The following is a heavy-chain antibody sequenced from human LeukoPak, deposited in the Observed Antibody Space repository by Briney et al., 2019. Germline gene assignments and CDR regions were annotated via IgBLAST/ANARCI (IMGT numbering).Heavy chain of an antibody. Sequence: SETLSLTCTVSGGSISSYYWSWIRQPAGKGLEWIGRIYTSGSTNYNPSLKSRVTMSVDTSKNQFSLKLSSVTAADTAVYYCARTQYSSSDYYYYYYMDVWGKGTTVTVSS. CDR1: GGSISSYY. CDR3: ARTQYSSSDYYYYYYMDV. CDR2: IYTSGST. V-gene: IGHV4-4*07. J-gene: IGHJ6*03. D-gene: IGHD6-6*01.